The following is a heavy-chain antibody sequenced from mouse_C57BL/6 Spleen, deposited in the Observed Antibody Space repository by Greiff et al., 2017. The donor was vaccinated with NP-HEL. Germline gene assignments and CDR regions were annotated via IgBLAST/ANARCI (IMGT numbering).Heavy chain of an antibody. CDR1: GYTFTDYY. CDR2: INPNNGGT. V-gene: IGHV1-26*01. CDR3: ARRPIYDGYSAWFAY. Sequence: EVQLQQSGPELVKPGASVKISCKASGYTFTDYYMNWVKQSHGKSLEWIGDINPNNGGTSYNQKFKGKATLTVDKSSSTAYMELRSLTSEDSAVYYCARRPIYDGYSAWFAYWGQGTLVTVSA. J-gene: IGHJ3*01. D-gene: IGHD2-3*01.